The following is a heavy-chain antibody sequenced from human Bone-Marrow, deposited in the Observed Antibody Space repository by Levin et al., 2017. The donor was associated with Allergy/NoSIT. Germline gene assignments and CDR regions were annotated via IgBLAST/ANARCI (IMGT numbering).Heavy chain of an antibody. J-gene: IGHJ5*02. Sequence: AGESLKISCEASGFTFMDYHMNWVRQAPGKGLEWISYISAGGGTISYAESIKGRFTISRDNSKNLVFLQMDSLRAEDMAVYYCARDLDSSGFHRFHPWGQGTLVTVSS. CDR2: ISAGGGTI. V-gene: IGHV3-11*01. CDR3: ARDLDSSGFHRFHP. CDR1: GFTFMDYH. D-gene: IGHD5-18*01.